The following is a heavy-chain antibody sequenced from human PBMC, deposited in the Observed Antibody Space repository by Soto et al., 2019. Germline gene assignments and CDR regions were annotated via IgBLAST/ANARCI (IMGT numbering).Heavy chain of an antibody. CDR2: IVPLFGTA. CDR1: GGTFGNTA. CDR3: AREGDPGYAFWSGPLGGGRFDP. V-gene: IGHV1-69*12. J-gene: IGHJ5*02. D-gene: IGHD3-3*01. Sequence: QVQLVQSGAEVKEPGSSVNVSCKTSGGTFGNTAVTWVRQVPGQGLEWIGGIVPLFGTANYAQKFRGRVMITADGSTSTAYMDLSSLRSDDTAIYYCAREGDPGYAFWSGPLGGGRFDPWGQGTLVTVSS.